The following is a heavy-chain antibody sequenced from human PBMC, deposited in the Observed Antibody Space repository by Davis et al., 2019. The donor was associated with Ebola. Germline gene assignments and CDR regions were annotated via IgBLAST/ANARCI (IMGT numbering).Heavy chain of an antibody. V-gene: IGHV4-34*01. Sequence: MPGGSLRLSCAVYGGSFSGYYWSWIRQPPGKGLEWIGEINHSGSTNYNPSLKSRVTISVDTSKNQFSLKLSSVTAADTAVYYCARGRHSGYDSAGGFYYWGQGTLVTVSS. CDR3: ARGRHSGYDSAGGFYY. J-gene: IGHJ4*02. D-gene: IGHD5-12*01. CDR1: GGSFSGYY. CDR2: INHSGST.